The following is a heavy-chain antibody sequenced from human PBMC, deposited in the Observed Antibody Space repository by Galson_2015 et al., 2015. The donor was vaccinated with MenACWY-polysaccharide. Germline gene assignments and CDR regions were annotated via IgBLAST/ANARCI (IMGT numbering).Heavy chain of an antibody. CDR3: ARGIAPDGISAAKVLNDY. D-gene: IGHD6-25*01. CDR2: MNPNSGIT. Sequence: SVKVSCKASGYTFTSYDINWVRQATGQGLEWMGWMNPNSGITGYPQKFQGRVTMTRNTSISTAYMELNSLRSEDTAVYYCARGIAPDGISAAKVLNDYWGQGTLVTVSS. V-gene: IGHV1-8*01. CDR1: GYTFTSYD. J-gene: IGHJ4*02.